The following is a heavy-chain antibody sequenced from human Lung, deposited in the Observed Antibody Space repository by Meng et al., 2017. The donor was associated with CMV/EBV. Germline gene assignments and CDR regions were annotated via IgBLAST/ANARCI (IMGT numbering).Heavy chain of an antibody. J-gene: IGHJ4*02. CDR2: IRSKASSYAT. Sequence: SGFTFSGSAMHWVRQASGKGLEWVGRIRSKASSYATAYAASVKGRFTISRDDSKNTAYLQMNSLKTEDTAVYYCTSPGGGSSWYGYWGQGTLVTVSS. CDR1: GFTFSGSA. V-gene: IGHV3-73*01. CDR3: TSPGGGSSWYGY. D-gene: IGHD6-13*01.